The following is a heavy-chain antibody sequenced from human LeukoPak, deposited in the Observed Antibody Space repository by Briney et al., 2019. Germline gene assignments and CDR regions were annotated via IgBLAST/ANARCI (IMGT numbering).Heavy chain of an antibody. CDR1: GGTFSSYA. V-gene: IGHV1-69*13. CDR2: IIPIYNPV. J-gene: IGHJ4*02. CDR3: AREPLGCGGDCHFDY. Sequence: SVKVSCKTSGGTFSSYAFSWMRQAPGQGLEWVGRIIPIYNPVDYTQRFQGRVTITADGSTNIVYLELSSLRYDDTAVYYCAREPLGCGGDCHFDYWGQGTLVTVSS. D-gene: IGHD2-21*02.